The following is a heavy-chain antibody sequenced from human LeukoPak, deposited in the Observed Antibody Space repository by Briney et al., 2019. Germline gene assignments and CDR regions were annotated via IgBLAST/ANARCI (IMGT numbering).Heavy chain of an antibody. CDR3: VRLRGSSGPIDH. CDR2: IYYYGST. Sequence: SKTLSLTCTVSGASTNNYYWSWIRQPPGKGLEWIGYIYYYGSTNYNPPLKSRVTILVDTSENQFSLRLTSVTPADTAVYYCVRLRGSSGPIDHWGQGTLVTVSS. D-gene: IGHD3-22*01. CDR1: GASTNNYY. V-gene: IGHV4-59*01. J-gene: IGHJ4*02.